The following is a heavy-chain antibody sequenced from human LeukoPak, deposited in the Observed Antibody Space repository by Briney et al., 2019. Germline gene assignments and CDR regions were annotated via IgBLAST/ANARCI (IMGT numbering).Heavy chain of an antibody. Sequence: GGSLRLSCAASGFTFSSYGMHWVRQAPGKGLEWVAVIWYDGSNKYYADSVKGRFTISRDNSKNTLYPQMNSLRAEDTAVYYCARGASYASGPYYFDYWGQGTLVTVSS. CDR2: IWYDGSNK. V-gene: IGHV3-33*01. J-gene: IGHJ4*02. CDR1: GFTFSSYG. CDR3: ARGASYASGPYYFDY. D-gene: IGHD2-8*01.